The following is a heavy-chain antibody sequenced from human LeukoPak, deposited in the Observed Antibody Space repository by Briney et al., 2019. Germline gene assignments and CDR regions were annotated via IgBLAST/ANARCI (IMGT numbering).Heavy chain of an antibody. D-gene: IGHD1-26*01. CDR3: AKDIGAWDYYYGMDV. Sequence: GGSLRLSCAASGFTFRTYWMSWVRQAPGKGLEWVANIKEDGSEKYYVGSVKGRFTISRDNAKNSLYLQMNSLRAEDTALYYCAKDIGAWDYYYGMDVWGQGTTVTVSS. J-gene: IGHJ6*02. CDR1: GFTFRTYW. V-gene: IGHV3-7*03. CDR2: IKEDGSEK.